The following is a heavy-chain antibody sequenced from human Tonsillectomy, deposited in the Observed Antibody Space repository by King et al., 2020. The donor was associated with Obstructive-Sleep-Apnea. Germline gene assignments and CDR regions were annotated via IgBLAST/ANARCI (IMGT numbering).Heavy chain of an antibody. CDR2: ISYDGGNK. J-gene: IGHJ4*02. CDR1: GFTFSTYA. D-gene: IGHD3-22*01. CDR3: ARGLHYYDSSGYSYYFDY. Sequence: VQLVESGGGVVQPGRSLRLSCAASGFTFSTYALHWARQAPGKGLEWVAVISYDGGNKYYADSVKVRFTISRDNSKNTLYLQMNSLRAEDTAVYYCARGLHYYDSSGYSYYFDYWGQGTLVTVSS. V-gene: IGHV3-30*04.